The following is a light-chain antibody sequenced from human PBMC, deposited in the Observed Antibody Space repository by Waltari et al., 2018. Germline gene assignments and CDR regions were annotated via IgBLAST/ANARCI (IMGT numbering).Light chain of an antibody. CDR2: DAS. CDR1: QDISNH. V-gene: IGKV1-33*01. Sequence: DIQMTQSPSSLSASVGDQVTITCQASQDISNHLNWYQQKPGKAPKLLIYDASSLETGVPSRFSGSGSGTYFTFTISRLQPEDFATYFCQQYANLPTFGPGTKVD. CDR3: QQYANLPT. J-gene: IGKJ3*01.